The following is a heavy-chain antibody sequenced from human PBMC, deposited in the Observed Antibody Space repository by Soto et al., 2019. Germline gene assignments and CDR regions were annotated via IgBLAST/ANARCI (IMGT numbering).Heavy chain of an antibody. D-gene: IGHD2-2*01. Sequence: GGSLRLSCAASGFTFSSYAMHWVRQAPGKGLEWVAVISYDGSNKYYADSVKGRFTISRDNSKNTLYLQMNSLRAEDTAVYYCARDFLDPDLPIVVVPAAHPENPLYYYYGMDVWGQGTTVTVSS. CDR2: ISYDGSNK. CDR3: ARDFLDPDLPIVVVPAAHPENPLYYYYGMDV. J-gene: IGHJ6*02. CDR1: GFTFSSYA. V-gene: IGHV3-30-3*01.